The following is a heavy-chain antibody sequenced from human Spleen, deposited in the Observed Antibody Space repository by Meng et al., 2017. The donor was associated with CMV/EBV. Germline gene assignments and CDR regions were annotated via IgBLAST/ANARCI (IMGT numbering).Heavy chain of an antibody. CDR2: FSSSSSYI. Sequence: GGSLRLSCAASGFTFTSYSMNWVRQAPGKGLEWVSSFSSSSSYIYYADSVKGRFTISRDNAKNSLYLQMNSLRAEDTAVYYCARGFNWNYGIYPIDYWGQGTLVTVSS. J-gene: IGHJ4*02. CDR1: GFTFTSYS. CDR3: ARGFNWNYGIYPIDY. D-gene: IGHD1-7*01. V-gene: IGHV3-21*01.